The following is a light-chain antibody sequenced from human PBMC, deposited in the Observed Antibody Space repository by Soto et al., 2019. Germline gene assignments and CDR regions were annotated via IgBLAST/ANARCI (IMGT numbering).Light chain of an antibody. CDR1: SGHSSYA. CDR3: QTWGTGIQV. Sequence: QLVLTQSPSASASLGASVKLTCTLSSGHSSYAIAWHQQQPEKGPRYFMKLNSDGSHSKGDGIPDRFSGSSSGAERYLTISSLQSEDEADYYCQTWGTGIQVFGTGTKLTV. J-gene: IGLJ1*01. CDR2: LNSDGSH. V-gene: IGLV4-69*01.